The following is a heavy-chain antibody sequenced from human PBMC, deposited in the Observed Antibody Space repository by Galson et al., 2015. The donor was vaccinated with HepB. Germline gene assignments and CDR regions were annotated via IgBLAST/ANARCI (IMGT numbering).Heavy chain of an antibody. V-gene: IGHV4-39*01. Sequence: SETLSLTCSVSGGSISRSNYYWGWIRQPPGKGLEWIGSIYYSGRLFYNPSLKSRVTISVDTSKNQFSLRLTSVTPADTAVYYCARQPYTSGWLYWFFDLWGRGTLVTVSS. D-gene: IGHD6-19*01. J-gene: IGHJ2*01. CDR3: ARQPYTSGWLYWFFDL. CDR1: GGSISRSNYY. CDR2: IYYSGRL.